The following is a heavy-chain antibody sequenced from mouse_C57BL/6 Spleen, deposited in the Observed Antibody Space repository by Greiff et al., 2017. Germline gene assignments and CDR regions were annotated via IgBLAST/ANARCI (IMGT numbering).Heavy chain of an antibody. J-gene: IGHJ4*01. CDR1: GFTFSSYA. V-gene: IGHV5-9-1*02. D-gene: IGHD2-5*01. CDR3: TRKTYSIYEDYAMGD. CDR2: ISSGGDYI. Sequence: EVKLVESGEGLVKPGGSLTLSCAASGFTFSSYAMSWVRQTPEKRLEWVAYISSGGDYIYYADTVKGRFTILRDTARHTLYLQMSSVESEDTAMYYCTRKTYSIYEDYAMGDRGEGDSVTASS.